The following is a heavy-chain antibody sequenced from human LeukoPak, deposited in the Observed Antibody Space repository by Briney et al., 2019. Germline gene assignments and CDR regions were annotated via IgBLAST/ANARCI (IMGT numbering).Heavy chain of an antibody. CDR3: ARTPPLGYCSGGSCHGGIDY. CDR1: VISFMSSA. CDR2: IVVGSGVT. V-gene: IGHV1-58*01. J-gene: IGHJ4*02. Sequence: GASVKVSCKASVISFMSSAVQWVRQARGQRLEWIGWIVVGSGVTNYAQKFQGRVTITADESTSTAYMELSSLRSEDTAVYYCARTPPLGYCSGGSCHGGIDYWGQGTLVTVSS. D-gene: IGHD2-15*01.